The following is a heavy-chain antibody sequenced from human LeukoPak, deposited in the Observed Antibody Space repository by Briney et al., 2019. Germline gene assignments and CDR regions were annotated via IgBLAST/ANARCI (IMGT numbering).Heavy chain of an antibody. V-gene: IGHV4-59*01. CDR2: IYYSGST. J-gene: IGHJ3*02. CDR1: GGSISNYY. Sequence: PSETLSLTCTVSGGSISNYYWSWIRQPPGKGLEWIGYIYYSGSTNYNPSLKSRVTISVDTSKNQFSLKLSSVTAADTAVYYCARDPKYYYDSSGYYYQDAFDIWGQGTMVTASS. CDR3: ARDPKYYYDSSGYYYQDAFDI. D-gene: IGHD3-22*01.